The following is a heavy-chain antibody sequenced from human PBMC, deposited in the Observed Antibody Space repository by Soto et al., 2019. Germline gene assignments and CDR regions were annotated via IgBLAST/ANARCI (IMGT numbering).Heavy chain of an antibody. J-gene: IGHJ6*02. V-gene: IGHV1-2*04. Sequence: ASVKVSCKASGDTFTGYYMHWVRQAPGQGLEWMGWINPNSGGTNYAQKFQGWVTMTRDTSISTAYMELSRLRSDDTAVYYCATYGSGSEAYRYGMDVWGQGTTVTVSS. CDR2: INPNSGGT. CDR3: ATYGSGSEAYRYGMDV. CDR1: GDTFTGYY. D-gene: IGHD3-10*01.